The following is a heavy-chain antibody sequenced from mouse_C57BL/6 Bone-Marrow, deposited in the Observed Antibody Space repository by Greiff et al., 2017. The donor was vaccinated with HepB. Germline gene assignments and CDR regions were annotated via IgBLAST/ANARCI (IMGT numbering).Heavy chain of an antibody. J-gene: IGHJ1*03. D-gene: IGHD1-1*01. CDR2: SRNKANDYTT. CDR3: ARDATTSYWYFDV. V-gene: IGHV7-1*01. Sequence: EVQVVESGGGLVQAGRSLRLSCATSGFTFSDFYMEWVRQAPGKGLEWIAASRNKANDYTTEYSASVKGRFIVSRDTSQSILYLQMNALRAEDTAIYYCARDATTSYWYFDVWGTGTTVTVSS. CDR1: GFTFSDFY.